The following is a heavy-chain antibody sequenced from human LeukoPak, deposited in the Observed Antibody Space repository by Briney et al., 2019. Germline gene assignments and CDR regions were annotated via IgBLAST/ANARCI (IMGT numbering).Heavy chain of an antibody. CDR3: ARHPYSGSPFDY. Sequence: SETLSLTCTVSGGSISSSSYYWGWIRQPPGKGLEWIGSIYFSGSTYYNPSLKSRVTISIDTSKNQFSLKLSSVTAADTAVYYCARHPYSGSPFDYWGQGTLVTVSS. V-gene: IGHV4-39*01. CDR1: GGSISSSSYY. J-gene: IGHJ4*02. D-gene: IGHD1-26*01. CDR2: IYFSGST.